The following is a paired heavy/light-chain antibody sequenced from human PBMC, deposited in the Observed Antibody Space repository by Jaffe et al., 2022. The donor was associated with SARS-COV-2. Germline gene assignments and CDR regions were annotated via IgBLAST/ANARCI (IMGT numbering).Heavy chain of an antibody. Sequence: QVQLVQSGAEVKKPGASVRVSCKASGYTFTSYAMHWVRQAPGQRPEWMGWINTGDGNTKYSQQFQGRITISWDTSASTAYMELTSLRSEDTAMFYCASSRWDGYNSYYFDYWGQGTLVTVSS. CDR1: GYTFTSYA. CDR3: ASSRWDGYNSYYFDY. CDR2: INTGDGNT. V-gene: IGHV1-3*04. J-gene: IGHJ4*02. D-gene: IGHD1-1*01.
Light chain of an antibody. CDR3: YSYAGSYSFV. V-gene: IGLV2-11*01. CDR1: SSDVGGYNY. Sequence: QSALTQPRSVSGSPGQSVTISCTGTSSDVGGYNYVSWYQQHPGKAPKLIIYDVNKRPSGVPDRFSGSKSGYTASLTISGLQAEDEADYYCYSYAGSYSFVFGTGTKVTVL. CDR2: DVN. J-gene: IGLJ1*01.